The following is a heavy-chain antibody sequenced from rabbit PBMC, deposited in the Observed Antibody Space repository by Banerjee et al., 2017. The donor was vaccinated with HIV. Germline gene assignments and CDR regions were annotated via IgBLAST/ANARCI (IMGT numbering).Heavy chain of an antibody. J-gene: IGHJ6*01. CDR2: VDSGDGGT. CDR3: ARRDNVEADWNL. CDR1: GFSFSNIYW. D-gene: IGHD2-1*01. Sequence: QQQLEESGGGLVKPGGTLTLTCTASGFSFSNIYWICWVRQAPGKGLEWIACVDSGDGGTYYANWAKGRFTISKTSATTVTLQMTSLTAADTATYFCARRDNVEADWNLWGPGTLVTVS. V-gene: IGHV1S45*01.